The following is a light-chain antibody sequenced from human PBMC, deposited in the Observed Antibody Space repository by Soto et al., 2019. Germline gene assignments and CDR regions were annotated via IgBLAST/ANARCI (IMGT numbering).Light chain of an antibody. CDR2: GAS. Sequence: IVITQSPATLSVSPGERATLSCRASQSVSSNLAWYQQKPGQARRLLIYGASTRATGIPARFSGSESGTEFTITISSLQSEDFAVYYCQQYSYWPLTFGGGTQVEIK. CDR1: QSVSSN. J-gene: IGKJ4*01. V-gene: IGKV3-15*01. CDR3: QQYSYWPLT.